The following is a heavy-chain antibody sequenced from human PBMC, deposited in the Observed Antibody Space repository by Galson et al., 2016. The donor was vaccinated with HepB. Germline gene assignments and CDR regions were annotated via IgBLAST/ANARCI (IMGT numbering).Heavy chain of an antibody. CDR1: GFTFRDFG. J-gene: IGHJ4*02. CDR2: VSYDGSHE. CDR3: AKVTGLSGSYTPLDN. V-gene: IGHV3-30*18. D-gene: IGHD1-26*01. Sequence: LRLSCAASGFTFRDFGMHWVRQVPGKGLEWVAVVSYDGSHEYYADSVKGRFTISRDNSKNTFFLQMNSLRVEDTAMYYCAKVTGLSGSYTPLDNWGQGTLVTVSS.